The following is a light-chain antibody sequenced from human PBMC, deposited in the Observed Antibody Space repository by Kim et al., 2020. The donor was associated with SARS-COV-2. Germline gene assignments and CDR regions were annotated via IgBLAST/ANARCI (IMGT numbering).Light chain of an antibody. Sequence: LTQPHSVSESPGKTVTISCTRSSGSIDDNYVQWYQQRPGGVPTTVIYEDDQRPSGVSDRFSGSIDNSSNSASLTISGLKTEDEADYYCQSYNRSNVVFGGGTRLTVL. CDR1: SGSIDDNY. V-gene: IGLV6-57*04. J-gene: IGLJ2*01. CDR3: QSYNRSNVV. CDR2: EDD.